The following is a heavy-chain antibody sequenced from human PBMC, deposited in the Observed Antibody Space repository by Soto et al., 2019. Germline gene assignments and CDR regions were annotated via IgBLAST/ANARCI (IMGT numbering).Heavy chain of an antibody. CDR3: ARDVVSTIGLFDF. V-gene: IGHV1-2*02. CDR2: INPNSGAT. D-gene: IGHD5-12*01. Sequence: ASVKVSCKVSGYTFIGYYLHWVRQAPGQGLEWMGWINPNSGATNYPQKFQGRVTVTRDTSITTAYMEMRRLRSDDTAFYFCARDVVSTIGLFDFWGQGTPVTVSS. J-gene: IGHJ4*02. CDR1: GYTFIGYY.